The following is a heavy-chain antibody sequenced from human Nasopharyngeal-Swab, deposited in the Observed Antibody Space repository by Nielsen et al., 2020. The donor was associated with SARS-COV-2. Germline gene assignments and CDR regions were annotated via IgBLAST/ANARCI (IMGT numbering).Heavy chain of an antibody. CDR3: AKDPNSWYRGGFDY. Sequence: GESLKISCAASGFTFSSYGMHWVRQAPGKGLGWVAVISYDGSNKYYADSVKGRFTISRDNSKNTLYLQMNSLRAEDTAVYYCAKDPNSWYRGGFDYWGQGTLVTVSS. CDR1: GFTFSSYG. CDR2: ISYDGSNK. V-gene: IGHV3-30*18. D-gene: IGHD6-13*01. J-gene: IGHJ4*02.